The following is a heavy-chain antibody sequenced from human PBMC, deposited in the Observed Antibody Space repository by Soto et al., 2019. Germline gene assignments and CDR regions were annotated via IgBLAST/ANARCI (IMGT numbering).Heavy chain of an antibody. Sequence: QVQLAQSGAEVKKPGASVRVSCKASGYTFSNYVISWVRQAPGQGLEWMGWISGYNANTNYAQKLQGRVTMTADTSTNTAYMGLRSLRSDDTAVYYCARGDGMDVWGQGTTVTVSS. J-gene: IGHJ6*02. CDR2: ISGYNANT. CDR3: ARGDGMDV. V-gene: IGHV1-18*01. D-gene: IGHD3-16*01. CDR1: GYTFSNYV.